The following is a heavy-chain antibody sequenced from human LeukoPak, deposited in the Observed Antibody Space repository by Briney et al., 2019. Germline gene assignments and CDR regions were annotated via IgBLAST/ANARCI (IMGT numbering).Heavy chain of an antibody. CDR1: GFDFSRFY. D-gene: IGHD4-17*01. CDR2: ISSSSTYI. Sequence: PGGSLRLSCAASGFDFSRFYMHWVRQPPGKGLEWVSTISSSSTYIYYADSVKGRFTISRGSAKNSLYLQMNSLRAEDTAVYYCAREGSVTIDYWGQGTLVTVSS. CDR3: AREGSVTIDY. J-gene: IGHJ4*02. V-gene: IGHV3-21*01.